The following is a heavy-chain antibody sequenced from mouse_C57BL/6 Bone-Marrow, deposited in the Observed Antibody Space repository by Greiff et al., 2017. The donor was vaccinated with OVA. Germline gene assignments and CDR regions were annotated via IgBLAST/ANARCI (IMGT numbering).Heavy chain of an antibody. J-gene: IGHJ3*01. CDR3: ARRSSGYVPWFAY. V-gene: IGHV5-9*01. Sequence: EVMLVESGGGLVKPGGSLKLSCAASGFTFSSYTMSWVRQTPEKRLEWVATISGGGGNTYYPDSVKGRFTISRDNAKNTLYLQMSSLRSEDTALYYCARRSSGYVPWFAYWGQGTLVTVSA. D-gene: IGHD3-2*02. CDR2: ISGGGGNT. CDR1: GFTFSSYT.